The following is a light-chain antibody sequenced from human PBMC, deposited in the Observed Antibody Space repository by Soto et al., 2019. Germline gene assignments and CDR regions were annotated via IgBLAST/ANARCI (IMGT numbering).Light chain of an antibody. CDR2: AAS. J-gene: IGKJ2*01. CDR3: HQSYSTLYT. Sequence: DLQMTQSPSSLSASVGDRVTITCRASQSISTYLNWYQQKPGKAPKLLIYAASSLQSGVPSRFSGSGSGTDFTLTISSLQPEDFATYYCHQSYSTLYTFGHGTKLEIK. CDR1: QSISTY. V-gene: IGKV1-39*01.